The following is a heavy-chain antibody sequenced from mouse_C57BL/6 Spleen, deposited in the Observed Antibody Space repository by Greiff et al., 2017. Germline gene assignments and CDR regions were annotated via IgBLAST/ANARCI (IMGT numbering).Heavy chain of an antibody. J-gene: IGHJ2*01. D-gene: IGHD1-1*01. CDR2: IYPRDGST. CDR1: GYTYTSYD. Sequence: QVQLQQSGPELVKPGASVKLSCKASGYTYTSYDISWVKQRPGQGLEWIGWIYPRDGSTKYNEKFKGKATLTVDTSSSTAYMELHSLTSEDSAVYFCARKEGNYYGSLDYWGQGTTLTVSS. CDR3: ARKEGNYYGSLDY. V-gene: IGHV1-85*01.